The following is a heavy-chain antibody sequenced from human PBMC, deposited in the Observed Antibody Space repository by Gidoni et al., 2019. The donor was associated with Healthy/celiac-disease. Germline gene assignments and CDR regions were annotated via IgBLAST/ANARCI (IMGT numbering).Heavy chain of an antibody. CDR2: IYYSGST. Sequence: QVQLQESGPGLVKPSQTLSLTCTVSGGSISSGGYYGSWIRQHPGKGLEWIGYIYYSGSTYYNPSLKSRVTISVDTSKNQFSLKLSSVTAADTAVYYCAREPAAAGTISYYYGMDVWGQGTTVTVSS. CDR3: AREPAAAGTISYYYGMDV. V-gene: IGHV4-31*03. CDR1: GGSISSGGYY. J-gene: IGHJ6*02. D-gene: IGHD6-13*01.